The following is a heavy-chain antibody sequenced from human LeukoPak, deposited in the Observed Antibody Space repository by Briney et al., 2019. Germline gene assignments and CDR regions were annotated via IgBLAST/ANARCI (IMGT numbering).Heavy chain of an antibody. CDR2: IYSGGST. J-gene: IGHJ6*04. V-gene: IGHV3-53*05. CDR3: AKDGAGAAAGTGMDV. D-gene: IGHD6-13*01. CDR1: GFTVSSNY. Sequence: PGGSLRLSCAASGFTVSSNYMSWVRQAPGQGLEWVSVIYSGGSTYYADSVKGRFTISRDNSKNTLYLQMNSLRAEDTAVYYCAKDGAGAAAGTGMDVWGKGTTVTVSS.